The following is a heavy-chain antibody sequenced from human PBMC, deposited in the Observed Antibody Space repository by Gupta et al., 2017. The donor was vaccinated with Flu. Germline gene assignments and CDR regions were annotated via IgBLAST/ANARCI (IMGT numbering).Heavy chain of an antibody. V-gene: IGHV4-34*01. D-gene: IGHD3-22*01. J-gene: IGHJ5*02. CDR3: ARRERDGYDSSGARWFDP. Sequence: SRVTISVDTSKNQFSLKLSSVTAADTAVYYCARRERDGYDSSGARWFDPWGQGTLVTVSS.